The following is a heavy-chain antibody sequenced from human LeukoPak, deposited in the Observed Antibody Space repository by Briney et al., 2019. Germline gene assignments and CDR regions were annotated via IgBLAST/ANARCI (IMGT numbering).Heavy chain of an antibody. CDR2: IYYTGST. D-gene: IGHD5-24*01. CDR1: DASISSSSNY. J-gene: IGHJ4*02. V-gene: IGHV4-39*01. CDR3: ARHRSKWLQSSFDY. Sequence: SETLSLTCSVSDASISSSSNYWGWIRQPPGKGLEWIGNIYYTGSTYYNPSLKSRVTISVDTSKNQFSLKLNSVTAADTAVYYCARHRSKWLQSSFDYWGQGTLVTVSS.